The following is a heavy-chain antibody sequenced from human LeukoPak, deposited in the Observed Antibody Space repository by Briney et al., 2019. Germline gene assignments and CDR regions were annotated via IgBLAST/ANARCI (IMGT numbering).Heavy chain of an antibody. V-gene: IGHV3-23*01. D-gene: IGHD2-21*01. CDR1: GFTFSSYG. CDR2: ISGSGGGT. J-gene: IGHJ4*02. Sequence: SGGSLRLSCAASGFTFSSYGMSWVRQAPGKGLEWVSAISGSGGGTYYADSVKGRFTISRDNSKNTLYLQMNSLRAEDTAVYYCAKLIVGGDYWGQGTLVTVSS. CDR3: AKLIVGGDY.